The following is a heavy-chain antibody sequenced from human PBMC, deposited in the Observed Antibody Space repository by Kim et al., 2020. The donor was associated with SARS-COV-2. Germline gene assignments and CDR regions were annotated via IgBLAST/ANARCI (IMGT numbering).Heavy chain of an antibody. CDR3: ARAEPWAGPRGGYYFDY. V-gene: IGHV4-61*01. CDR2: IYYSGST. J-gene: IGHJ4*02. CDR1: GGSVSSGSYY. Sequence: SETLSLTCTVSGGSVSSGSYYWSWIRQPPGKGLEWIGYIYYSGSTNYNPSLKSRVTISVDTSKNQFSLKLSSVTAADTAVYYCARAEPWAGPRGGYYFDYWGQGTLVTVSS. D-gene: IGHD1-26*01.